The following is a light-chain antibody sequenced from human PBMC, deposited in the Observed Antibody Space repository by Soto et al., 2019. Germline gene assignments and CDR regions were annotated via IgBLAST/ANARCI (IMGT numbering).Light chain of an antibody. CDR2: DAS. Sequence: DIQMTQSPSPLSASVGDTVTITCQASQDINIYLNWYQQKPGKAPQLLIYDASNLETGVPSRFSGSGSGTDFSLTISSLQPEDFATYYCQQYDDLPPLAFGPGTKVDIK. CDR1: QDINIY. CDR3: QQYDDLPPLA. J-gene: IGKJ3*01. V-gene: IGKV1-33*01.